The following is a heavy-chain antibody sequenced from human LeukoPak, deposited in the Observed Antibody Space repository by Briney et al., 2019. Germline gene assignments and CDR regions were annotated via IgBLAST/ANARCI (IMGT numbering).Heavy chain of an antibody. D-gene: IGHD3-10*01. CDR2: IKQGGGEK. CDR1: GFTFSNYW. V-gene: IGHV3-7*01. J-gene: IGHJ4*02. Sequence: PGGSLRLSCAASGFTFSNYWMSWVRQAPGKGLEWVANIKQGGGEKYYADSVKGRFTISRDNAKSSLYLQVNSLRVEDTAVYYCARVDRGYYSSGSYVYWGQGTLVTVSS. CDR3: ARVDRGYYSSGSYVY.